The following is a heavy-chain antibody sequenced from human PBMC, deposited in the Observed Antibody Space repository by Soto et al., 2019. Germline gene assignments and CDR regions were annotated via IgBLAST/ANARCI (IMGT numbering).Heavy chain of an antibody. CDR1: GGSFSGYY. Sequence: QVQLQQWGAGLLKPSETLSLTCAVYGGSFSGYYWSWIRQPPGKGLEWIGEINHSGSTNYNPSLKSRVTISVDTSKNQFSLTLSTVAAADTAVYYCASSWHDYGDYGVDYWGQVTLVTVSS. CDR2: INHSGST. J-gene: IGHJ4*02. CDR3: ASSWHDYGDYGVDY. D-gene: IGHD4-17*01. V-gene: IGHV4-34*01.